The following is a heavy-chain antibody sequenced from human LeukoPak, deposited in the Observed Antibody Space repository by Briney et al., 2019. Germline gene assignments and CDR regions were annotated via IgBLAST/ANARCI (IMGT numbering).Heavy chain of an antibody. CDR3: ARPTTVTMVDAFNI. Sequence: GGSLRLSCAASGFTFSSYWMHWVRQATGKGLVWVSHIVSDATTTSYADSVKGRFTISRDNAKNTLYLQMNSLRAVDTAVYFCARPTTVTMVDAFNIWGLGTMVTVSS. V-gene: IGHV3-74*01. CDR2: IVSDATTT. D-gene: IGHD4-17*01. CDR1: GFTFSSYW. J-gene: IGHJ3*02.